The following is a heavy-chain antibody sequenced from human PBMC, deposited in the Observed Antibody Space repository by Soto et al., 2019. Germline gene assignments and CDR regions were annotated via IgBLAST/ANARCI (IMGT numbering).Heavy chain of an antibody. D-gene: IGHD4-4*01. CDR2: IGGSGGNT. J-gene: IGHJ4*02. V-gene: IGHV3-23*01. CDR3: ARVASDYINSSDH. Sequence: EVQLLESGGGLVQPGGSLRLSCAASGFIINAYAMTWVRQAPGKGLEWVSAIGGSGGNTYYAASVKGRFTISRDKSTDTVDLEMNRLRVDDTAVYFCARVASDYINSSDHWGQGILVTVSS. CDR1: GFIINAYA.